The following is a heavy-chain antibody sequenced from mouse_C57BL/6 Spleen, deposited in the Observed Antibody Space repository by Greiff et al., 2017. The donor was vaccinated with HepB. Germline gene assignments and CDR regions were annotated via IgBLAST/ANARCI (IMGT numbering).Heavy chain of an antibody. J-gene: IGHJ1*03. D-gene: IGHD2-2*01. CDR1: GFSLTSYA. V-gene: IGHV2-9-1*01. CDR3: ARWLPTPSYWYFDV. CDR2: IWTGGGT. Sequence: VKLMESGPGLVAPSQRLSITCTVSGFSLTSYAISWVRQPPGKGLEWLGVIWTGGGTNYNSALKSRLSISKDNSKSQVFLKMNSLQTDDTARYYCARWLPTPSYWYFDVWGTGTTVTVSS.